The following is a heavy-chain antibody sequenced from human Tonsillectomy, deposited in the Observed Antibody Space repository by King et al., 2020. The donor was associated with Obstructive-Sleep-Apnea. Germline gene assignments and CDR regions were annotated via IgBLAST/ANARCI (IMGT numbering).Heavy chain of an antibody. CDR2: INHSVST. D-gene: IGHD1-26*01. V-gene: IGHV4-34*01. CDR3: ASSLGSYAFDI. CDR1: GGSFSGYD. Sequence: VQLQQWGAGLLKPSETLSLTCAFYGGSFSGYDWSWIRQPPGKGLEWIGEINHSVSTNYNPSLKGRVTISVDTSKNQFSLKLSSVTAADTAVYYCASSLGSYAFDIWGQGTMVTVSS. J-gene: IGHJ3*02.